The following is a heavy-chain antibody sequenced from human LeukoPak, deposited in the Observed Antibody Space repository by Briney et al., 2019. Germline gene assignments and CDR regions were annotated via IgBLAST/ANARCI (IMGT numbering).Heavy chain of an antibody. CDR3: ASRPPPYYYGSGSLD. CDR2: MNPNSGNT. V-gene: IGHV1-8*01. CDR1: GYTFTSYD. Sequence: AASVKVSCKASGYTFTSYDINWVRQATGQGLEWMGWMNPNSGNTGYAQKFQGRVTMTRNTSISTAYMELSSLRSEDTAVYYCASRPPPYYYGSGSLDWGQGTLVTVSS. D-gene: IGHD3-10*01. J-gene: IGHJ4*02.